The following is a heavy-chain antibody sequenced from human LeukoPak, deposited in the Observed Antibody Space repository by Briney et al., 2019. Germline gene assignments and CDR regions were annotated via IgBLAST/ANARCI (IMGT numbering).Heavy chain of an antibody. D-gene: IGHD6-19*01. CDR3: ARVERQWLLWYFDL. CDR1: GGSISSYY. CDR2: IYYSGST. V-gene: IGHV4-59*01. J-gene: IGHJ2*01. Sequence: SDILSFTCTVSGGSISSYYWSWIRKPPGKGLEWIGYIYYSGSTNYNPSLKSRVTISVDTSKNQFSLKLSSVTAADTAVYYCARVERQWLLWYFDLWGRGTLVTVSS.